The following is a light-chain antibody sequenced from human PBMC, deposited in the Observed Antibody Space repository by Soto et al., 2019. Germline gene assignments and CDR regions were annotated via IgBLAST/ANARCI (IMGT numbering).Light chain of an antibody. CDR1: QSIDSW. Sequence: DIQMTQSPSSLSASVGDRVTITCRASQSIDSWVAWYQQKAGKAPKLLIYKASILENGVPSRFSGSGSGTKFTLTISSLQPDDFATYYCQEYNNWTFGQGTKVEIK. CDR2: KAS. V-gene: IGKV1-5*03. CDR3: QEYNNWT. J-gene: IGKJ1*01.